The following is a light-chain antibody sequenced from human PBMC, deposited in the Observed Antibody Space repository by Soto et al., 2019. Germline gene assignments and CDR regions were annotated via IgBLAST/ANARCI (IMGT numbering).Light chain of an antibody. Sequence: DIVLTQSPGTLSLSPGERATLSCRASESVSSSYLAWYQQKPVEAPRLLIYGASSRATGIPDRFSGRGSGTDFTLTISRVEPEDFSGYYCQQYGSSSWTCGQGTKVEIK. CDR3: QQYGSSSWT. V-gene: IGKV3-20*01. CDR1: ESVSSSY. CDR2: GAS. J-gene: IGKJ1*01.